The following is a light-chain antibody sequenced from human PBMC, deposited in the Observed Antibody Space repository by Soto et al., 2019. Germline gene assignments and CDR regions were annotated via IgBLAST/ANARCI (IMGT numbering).Light chain of an antibody. Sequence: QSVLTQPPSASGTPGQRVTISCSGSSSNIGTNYVYWYQQLPGTAPKLLIYRNNQRPSGVPDRFSGSKSGTSASLAISGLRSEDDDDYYCAAGDDILSCAVFGGGTQLTVL. CDR2: RNN. CDR1: SSNIGTNY. CDR3: AAGDDILSCAV. V-gene: IGLV1-47*01. J-gene: IGLJ7*01.